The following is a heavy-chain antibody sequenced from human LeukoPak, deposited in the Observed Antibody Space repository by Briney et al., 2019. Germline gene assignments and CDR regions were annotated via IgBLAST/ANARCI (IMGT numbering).Heavy chain of an antibody. D-gene: IGHD5-18*01. CDR1: VDTFTSYV. Sequence: ALVKPSCNASVDTFTSYVINWGRQATGQGPELLGSMHPNSGNTGYAQKFQGRVTMTRNTSISTAYMELSSLRSEDTAVYYCARGQSWIQLWFPPYFDYWGQGTLVTVSS. J-gene: IGHJ4*02. V-gene: IGHV1-8*01. CDR2: MHPNSGNT. CDR3: ARGQSWIQLWFPPYFDY.